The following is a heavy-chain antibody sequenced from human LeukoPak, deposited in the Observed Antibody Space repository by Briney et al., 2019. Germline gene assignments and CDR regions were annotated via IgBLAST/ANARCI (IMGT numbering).Heavy chain of an antibody. J-gene: IGHJ4*02. CDR1: GFSFDNYA. Sequence: PGGSLRLSCAASGFSFDNYAMGWVRQAPGKGLEWVAGVSGGGGSPYYADSVKGRFAISRDRSKNTMYLQMNRLRVEDTALYYCARVGHSSAWYYFDYWGQGTLVTVSS. CDR3: ARVGHSSAWYYFDY. V-gene: IGHV3-23*01. D-gene: IGHD6-13*01. CDR2: VSGGGGSP.